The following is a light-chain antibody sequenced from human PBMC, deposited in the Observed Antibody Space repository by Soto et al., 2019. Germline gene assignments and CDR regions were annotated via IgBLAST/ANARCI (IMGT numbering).Light chain of an antibody. V-gene: IGKV1-39*01. J-gene: IGKJ1*01. CDR3: QQTYSTET. CDR2: DAS. CDR1: QSISTY. Sequence: DIQMTQSPSSLSASVGDRVTITCRASQSISTYLNWYQQKPGKAPKLLMYDASSLQSGVPSRFTGSGSGTDFTLTISTLEPEDFATCFCQQTYSTETFGQGTKVDIK.